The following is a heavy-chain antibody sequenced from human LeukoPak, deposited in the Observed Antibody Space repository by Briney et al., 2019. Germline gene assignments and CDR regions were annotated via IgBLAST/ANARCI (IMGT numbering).Heavy chain of an antibody. J-gene: IGHJ4*02. Sequence: PGGSLRLSCAASGFTFSSYAMSWVRQGPGKGLDWVSDISGSGGSTYYTDSVKGRFTISRDNSKNTLYLQMNSLRAEDTAVYYCAKGSIAAAGWYYFDYWGQGTLVTVSS. CDR1: GFTFSSYA. D-gene: IGHD6-13*01. CDR3: AKGSIAAAGWYYFDY. CDR2: ISGSGGST. V-gene: IGHV3-23*01.